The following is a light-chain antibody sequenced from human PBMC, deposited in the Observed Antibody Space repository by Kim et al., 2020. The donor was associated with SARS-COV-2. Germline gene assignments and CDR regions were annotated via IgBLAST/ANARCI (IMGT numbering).Light chain of an antibody. J-gene: IGKJ3*01. CDR3: QHYGNSLFI. Sequence: SPGDTATLSGRASQSISRSYLAWYQQKPGQAPRLLIYGTSNRATGIPDRFSGSESATDFTLTISRLEPEDFAVYYCQHYGNSLFIFGPGTKVDIK. CDR1: QSISRSY. CDR2: GTS. V-gene: IGKV3-20*01.